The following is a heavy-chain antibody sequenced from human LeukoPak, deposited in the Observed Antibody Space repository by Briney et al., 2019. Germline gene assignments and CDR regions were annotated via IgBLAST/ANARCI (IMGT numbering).Heavy chain of an antibody. CDR2: INQDASEE. CDR3: VRDGGVSGYDLLDY. J-gene: IGHJ4*02. D-gene: IGHD5-12*01. Sequence: PGGSLRLSCAASGFTFSNYWMSWVRQAPGKGLEWVAHINQDASEEHYMDSVKARFIISRDNAKNSLSLQMDSLRAEDTAVYYCVRDGGVSGYDLLDYWGQGTLVTVSS. CDR1: GFTFSNYW. V-gene: IGHV3-7*01.